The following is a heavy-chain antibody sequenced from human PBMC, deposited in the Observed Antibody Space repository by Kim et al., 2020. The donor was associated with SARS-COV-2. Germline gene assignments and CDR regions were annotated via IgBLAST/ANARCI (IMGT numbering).Heavy chain of an antibody. V-gene: IGHV4-4*07. CDR3: ARXXXXTIFGVVIEDAFDI. Sequence: SETLSLTCTVSGGSISSYYWSWIRQPAGKGLEWIGRIYTSGSTNYNPSLKSRVTXXVXTSKNQFSLKLSXVTAADTAVYYCARXXXXTIFGVVIEDAFDIWGQXXXVTVSS. D-gene: IGHD3-3*01. J-gene: IGHJ3*02. CDR2: IYTSGST. CDR1: GGSISSYY.